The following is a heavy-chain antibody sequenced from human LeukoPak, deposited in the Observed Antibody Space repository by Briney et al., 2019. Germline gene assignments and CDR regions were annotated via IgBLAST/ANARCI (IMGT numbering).Heavy chain of an antibody. CDR1: GYTFTSYG. CDR3: ARDWVDGLTMVRGDY. V-gene: IGHV1-18*01. Sequence: ASVKVSCKASGYTFTSYGISWVRQAPGQGLEWMGWISAYNGSTNYAQKLQGRVTMTTDTSTSTAYMELRSLRSDDTAVYYCARDWVDGLTMVRGDYWGQGTLVTVSP. J-gene: IGHJ4*02. CDR2: ISAYNGST. D-gene: IGHD3-10*01.